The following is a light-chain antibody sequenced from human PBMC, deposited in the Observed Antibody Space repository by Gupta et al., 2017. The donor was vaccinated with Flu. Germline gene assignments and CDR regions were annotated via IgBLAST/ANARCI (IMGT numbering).Light chain of an antibody. J-gene: IGKJ1*01. CDR1: QNIRSW. V-gene: IGKV1-5*03. CDR3: QHENYSVGT. CDR2: LTS. Sequence: PSTLSASVGDRVTITCRASQNIRSWLAWYQQKPGEAPKLLIYLTSRLETGVPSRFSGTGSGTEFTLTISSLQPDDSATYYCQHENYSVGTFGQGTKVEI.